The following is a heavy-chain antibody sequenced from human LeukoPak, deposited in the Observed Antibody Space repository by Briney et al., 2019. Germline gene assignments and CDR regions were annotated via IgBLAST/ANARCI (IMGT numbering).Heavy chain of an antibody. CDR1: GFTFSSYW. V-gene: IGHV3-7*01. CDR2: IKQDGSEK. CDR3: ASMGIAAAGLSYYFDY. J-gene: IGHJ4*02. Sequence: QPGGSLRLSCAASGFTFSSYWMSWVRQAPGKGLEWVANIKQDGSEKYYVGSVKGRFTISRDNAKNSLYLQMNSLRAEDTAVYYCASMGIAAAGLSYYFDYWGQGTLVTVSS. D-gene: IGHD6-13*01.